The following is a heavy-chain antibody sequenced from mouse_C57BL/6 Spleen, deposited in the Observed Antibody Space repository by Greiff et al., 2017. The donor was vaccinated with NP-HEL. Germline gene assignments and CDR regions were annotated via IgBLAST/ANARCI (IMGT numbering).Heavy chain of an antibody. V-gene: IGHV1-22*01. J-gene: IGHJ2*01. CDR3: ATLTTVVYFDY. D-gene: IGHD1-1*01. Sequence: VQLKQSGPELVKPGASVKMSCKASGYTFTDYNMHWVKQSHGKSLEWIGYINPNNGGTSYNQKFKGKATLTVNKSSSTAYMELRSLTSEDSAVYYCATLTTVVYFDYWGQGTTLTVSS. CDR2: INPNNGGT. CDR1: GYTFTDYN.